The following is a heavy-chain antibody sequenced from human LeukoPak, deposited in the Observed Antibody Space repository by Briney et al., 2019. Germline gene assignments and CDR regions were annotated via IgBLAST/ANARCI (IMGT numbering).Heavy chain of an antibody. D-gene: IGHD3-3*01. V-gene: IGHV4-59*12. CDR2: TLYRGSN. CDR1: SGSIDNEH. CDR3: VSLIFGGAGRGN. Sequence: SETLSLTCSVSSGSIDNEHWCWVRQPPGKGLEWIGHTLYRGSNKYNPSLKGRVTISVDGSKNQFSLTLISVTAADTAVYYCVSLIFGGAGRGNWGQGTLVTVSS. J-gene: IGHJ4*02.